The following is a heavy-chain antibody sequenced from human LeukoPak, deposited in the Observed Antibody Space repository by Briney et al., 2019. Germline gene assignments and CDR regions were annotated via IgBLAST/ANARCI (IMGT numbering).Heavy chain of an antibody. J-gene: IGHJ4*02. D-gene: IGHD6-13*01. Sequence: PSETLSLTCTVSGGSNSSSSYYWGWIRQPPGKGLEWIGEINHSGSTNYNPSLKSRVTISIDTSKNQFSLKLSSVTAADTALYYCARGPGTWYYYWGQGTLVTVSS. V-gene: IGHV4-39*07. CDR3: ARGPGTWYYY. CDR2: INHSGST. CDR1: GGSNSSSSYY.